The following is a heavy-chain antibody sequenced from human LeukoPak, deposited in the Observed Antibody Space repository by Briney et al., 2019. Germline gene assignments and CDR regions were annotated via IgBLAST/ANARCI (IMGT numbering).Heavy chain of an antibody. CDR2: INPKNGGS. J-gene: IGHJ4*02. CDR1: GGTFSSYA. V-gene: IGHV1-2*02. D-gene: IGHD6-19*01. CDR3: ARGGRQWQEGTLDY. Sequence: AASVKVSCKASGGTFSSYAISWVRQAPGQGLEWMGWINPKNGGSNYAQKFQGRVTMTRDTSISTAYMELSRLRSDDTAVYYCARGGRQWQEGTLDYWGQGTLVTVSS.